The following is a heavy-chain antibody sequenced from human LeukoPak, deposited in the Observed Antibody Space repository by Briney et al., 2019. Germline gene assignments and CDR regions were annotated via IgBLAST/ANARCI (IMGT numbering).Heavy chain of an antibody. CDR1: GGSISSGGYY. CDR2: IYYSGST. J-gene: IGHJ3*01. D-gene: IGHD3-16*01. CDR3: AIDRRRLGELPHAFDV. V-gene: IGHV4-31*03. Sequence: SSETLSLTCTVSGGSISSGGYYWSWIRQHPGKGLEWIGYIYYSGSTYYNPSLKSRVTISVDTSKNQFSLKLSSVTAADTAVYYCAIDRRRLGELPHAFDVWGQGTMVTVSS.